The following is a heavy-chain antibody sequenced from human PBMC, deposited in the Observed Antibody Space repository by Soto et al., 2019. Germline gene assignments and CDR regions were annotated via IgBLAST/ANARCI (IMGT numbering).Heavy chain of an antibody. CDR1: GFVFGGFG. Sequence: QVELVESGGGVVRPGKSLTVSCTGSGFVFGGFGMHWVRQTPGKGLEWLGMASYDGTYKYFADSVKGRFTISRDKGMNAVYLQMDSLRLEDTGLYYCARGGDVLDYWGRGTLVTVSS. V-gene: IGHV3-30*03. CDR3: ARGGDVLDY. J-gene: IGHJ4*02. D-gene: IGHD3-16*01. CDR2: ASYDGTYK.